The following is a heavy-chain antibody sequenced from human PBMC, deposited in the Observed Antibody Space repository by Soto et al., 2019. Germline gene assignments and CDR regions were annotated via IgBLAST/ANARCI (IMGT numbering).Heavy chain of an antibody. J-gene: IGHJ4*02. Sequence: SETLSLTCAVYGGSFSGYYWSWIRQPPGKGLEWIGEINHSGSTNYNPSLKSRVTISVDTSKNQFSLKLSSVTAADTAVYYCAYGDYIWGSYRYVDYWGQGTLVTVSS. D-gene: IGHD3-16*02. V-gene: IGHV4-34*01. CDR3: AYGDYIWGSYRYVDY. CDR2: INHSGST. CDR1: GGSFSGYY.